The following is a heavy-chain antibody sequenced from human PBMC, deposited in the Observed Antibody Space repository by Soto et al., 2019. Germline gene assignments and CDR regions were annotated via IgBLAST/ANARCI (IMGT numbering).Heavy chain of an antibody. V-gene: IGHV3-30-3*01. D-gene: IGHD5-12*01. CDR1: GFTFSSYP. CDR3: AREERNGLMGYTVY. CDR2: ISYDGTYK. Sequence: QVQLVESGGGVVQPGRSLRLSCAASGFTFSSYPLHWVRQAPGKGLEWVAVISYDGTYKYYTDSVKGRFTISRDNSKNMVYLQMNSLRPEDTAVYYCAREERNGLMGYTVYWGQGTLVTVSS. J-gene: IGHJ4*02.